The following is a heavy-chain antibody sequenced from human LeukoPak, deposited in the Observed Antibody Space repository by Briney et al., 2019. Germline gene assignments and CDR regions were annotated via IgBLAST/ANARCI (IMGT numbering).Heavy chain of an antibody. CDR2: ISSSSSYI. D-gene: IGHD3-22*01. Sequence: GGSLRLSCAASGFTFSGYSVNWVRQAPGKGLEWVSSISSSSSYIYYADSVKGRFTISRDNAKNSLYLQMNSLRAEDTAVYYCARDYYDSSRNDYWGQGTLVTVSS. CDR1: GFTFSGYS. CDR3: ARDYYDSSRNDY. J-gene: IGHJ4*02. V-gene: IGHV3-21*01.